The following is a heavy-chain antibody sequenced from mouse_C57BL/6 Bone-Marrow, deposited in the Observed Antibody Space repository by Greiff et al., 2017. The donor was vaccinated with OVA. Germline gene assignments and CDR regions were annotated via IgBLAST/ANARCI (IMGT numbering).Heavy chain of an antibody. Sequence: DVMLVESGGGLVKPGGSLKLSCAASGFTFSSYAMSWVRQTPEKSLEWVATISAGGSSTYYPDHVKGRFTISRDNAQNNLYLQMRHLKSEDTAMDYCARDRLFFDDWGQGTTRTVSS. J-gene: IGHJ2*01. CDR3: ARDRLFFDD. V-gene: IGHV5-4*01. CDR1: GFTFSSYA. D-gene: IGHD1-2*01. CDR2: ISAGGSST.